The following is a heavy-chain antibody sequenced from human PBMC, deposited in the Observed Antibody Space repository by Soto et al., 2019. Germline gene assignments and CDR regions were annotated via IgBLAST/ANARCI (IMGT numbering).Heavy chain of an antibody. D-gene: IGHD3-22*01. V-gene: IGHV4-30-2*01. CDR3: ARLGYYDSSGYYVGC. Sequence: SETLSLTCTVSGGSISSGGYSWSWIRQPPGKGLEWIGYIYHSGSTNYNPSLKSRVTISVDTSKNQFSLKLSSVTAADTAVYYCARLGYYDSSGYYVGCWGQGTLVTVSS. CDR2: IYHSGST. CDR1: GGSISSGGYS. J-gene: IGHJ4*02.